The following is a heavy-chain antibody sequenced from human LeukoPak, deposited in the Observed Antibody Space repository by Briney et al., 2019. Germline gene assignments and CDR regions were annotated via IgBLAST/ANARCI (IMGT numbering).Heavy chain of an antibody. V-gene: IGHV3-33*05. CDR2: ISYDGSNK. CDR1: GFTFSNYG. CDR3: ANNYYDSSGYHPFYFDD. J-gene: IGHJ4*02. D-gene: IGHD3-22*01. Sequence: GGSLRLSCAASGFTFSNYGMHWVRQAPGKGLEWVAVISYDGSNKYYADSVKGRFTISRDNSKNTLFLQMNSLRAEDTALYYCANNYYDSSGYHPFYFDDWGQGTLVSVSS.